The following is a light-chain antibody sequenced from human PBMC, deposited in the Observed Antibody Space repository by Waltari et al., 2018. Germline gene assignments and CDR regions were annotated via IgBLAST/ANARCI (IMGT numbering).Light chain of an antibody. CDR3: QQYGRR. CDR1: ESTSRSS. CDR2: GTS. Sequence: DMVLTQSPGILSLSPGEGATLSCRASESTSRSSLAWSQQKPGQARRLVMYGTSNRANDIPDRFSGSGSGTDFTLTSSRLEPEDFAVYYCQQYGRRFGGGTKVEI. V-gene: IGKV3-20*01. J-gene: IGKJ4*01.